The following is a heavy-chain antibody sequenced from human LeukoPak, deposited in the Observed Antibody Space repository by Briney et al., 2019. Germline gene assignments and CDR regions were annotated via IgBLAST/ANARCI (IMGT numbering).Heavy chain of an antibody. CDR1: GFTFSSCA. CDR3: AKVFRDPYYFDY. Sequence: PGGSLRLSCAASGFTFSSCAMSWVRQAPGKGLEWVSVISGSGATTYYADSVKGRFTSSRDNSKNTVYLQMNSLRAEDTAVYYCAKVFRDPYYFDYWGQGALVTLSS. D-gene: IGHD3-10*02. J-gene: IGHJ4*02. CDR2: ISGSGATT. V-gene: IGHV3-23*01.